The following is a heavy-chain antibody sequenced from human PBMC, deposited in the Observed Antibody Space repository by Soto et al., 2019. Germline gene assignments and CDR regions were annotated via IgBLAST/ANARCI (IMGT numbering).Heavy chain of an antibody. CDR2: IYYSGST. J-gene: IGHJ6*02. CDR3: ARGGLVVFTGSYYYGMDV. D-gene: IGHD3-22*01. V-gene: IGHV4-59*01. CDR1: GGSISSYY. Sequence: SETLSLTCTVSGGSISSYYWSWIRQPPGKGLEWIGYIYYSGSTNYNPSLKSRVTISVDTSKNQFSLKLSSVTAADTAVYYCARGGLVVFTGSYYYGMDVLGQGTTVTVSS.